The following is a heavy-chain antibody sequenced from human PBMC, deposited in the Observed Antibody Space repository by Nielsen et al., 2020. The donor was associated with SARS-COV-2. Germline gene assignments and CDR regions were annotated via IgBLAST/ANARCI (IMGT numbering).Heavy chain of an antibody. D-gene: IGHD6-19*01. J-gene: IGHJ6*02. V-gene: IGHV3-66*01. Sequence: VRQAPGKGLEWVSVIYSGGSTYYADSVKGRFTISGDNSKNTLYLQMNSLRAEDTAVYYCARASGWYRAFYYYGMDVWGQGTTVTVSS. CDR2: IYSGGST. CDR3: ARASGWYRAFYYYGMDV.